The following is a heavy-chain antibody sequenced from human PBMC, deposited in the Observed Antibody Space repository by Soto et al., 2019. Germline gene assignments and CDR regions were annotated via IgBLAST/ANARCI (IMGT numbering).Heavy chain of an antibody. D-gene: IGHD3-22*01. J-gene: IGHJ4*02. CDR2: IKQDGSEK. V-gene: IGHV3-7*01. CDR1: GFTFSSYW. CDR3: ARVGYYDSRGGFDY. Sequence: EVQLVESGGGLVQPGGSLRLSCAASGFTFSSYWMSWVRQAPGKGLEWVANIKQDGSEKYYVDSVKGRFTISRDNAKNSLYLQMNSLRAEDTAVYYCARVGYYDSRGGFDYWGQGTLVTVSS.